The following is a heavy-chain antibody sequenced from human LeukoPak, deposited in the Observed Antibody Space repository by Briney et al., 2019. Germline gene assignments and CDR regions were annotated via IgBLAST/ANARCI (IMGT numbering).Heavy chain of an antibody. J-gene: IGHJ4*02. CDR1: GGSFSGYY. V-gene: IGHV4-34*01. CDR2: INHSGST. Sequence: PSETLSLTCAVYGGSFSGYYWSWIRQPPGKGLEWIGEINHSGSTNYNPSLKSRVTISVDTSKNQFSLKLSSVTAADTAVYYCARNLIAAAGTLLNGWGQGTLVTVSS. CDR3: ARNLIAAAGTLLNG. D-gene: IGHD6-13*01.